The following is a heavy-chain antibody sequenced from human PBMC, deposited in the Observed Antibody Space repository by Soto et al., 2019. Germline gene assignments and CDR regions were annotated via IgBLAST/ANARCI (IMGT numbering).Heavy chain of an antibody. V-gene: IGHV3-66*01. Sequence: EVQLVESGGGLVQPGGSLRLSCAASGFIVSTSYMNWVRQAPGKGLEWVSVIHTGGGAYYADSVNGRFIISRDDSKNTVYLQMNSLRAEDTAVYYCARDSYSVYWGQGTLVTVSS. D-gene: IGHD1-26*01. CDR1: GFIVSTSY. CDR3: ARDSYSVY. CDR2: IHTGGGA. J-gene: IGHJ4*02.